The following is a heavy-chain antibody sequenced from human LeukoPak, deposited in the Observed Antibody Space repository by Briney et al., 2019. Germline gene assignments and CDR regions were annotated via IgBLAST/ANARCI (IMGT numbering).Heavy chain of an antibody. CDR3: ARVALSSGYYRNWFDP. CDR1: GYTFTSYG. D-gene: IGHD3-22*01. V-gene: IGHV1-2*02. Sequence: ASVKVSCKASGYTFTSYGISWVRQAPGQGLEWMGWINPNSGGTNYAQKFQGRVTMTRDTSISTAYMELSRLRSDDTAVYYCARVALSSGYYRNWFDPWGQGTLVTVSS. CDR2: INPNSGGT. J-gene: IGHJ5*02.